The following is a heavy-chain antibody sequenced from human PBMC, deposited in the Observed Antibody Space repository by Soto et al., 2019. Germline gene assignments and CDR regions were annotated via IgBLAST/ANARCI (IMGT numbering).Heavy chain of an antibody. CDR2: ISYDGSNQ. CDR1: GFTFNIYG. J-gene: IGHJ4*02. Sequence: SGGSLRLSXAASGFTFNIYGMHWVRQAPDKGLEWVALISYDGSNQYYADSVKGRFTISRDNSKNTLFLQMNSLRADDTAVYYCAKDQASGQGSFDSWGQGTLVTVSS. CDR3: AKDQASGQGSFDS. V-gene: IGHV3-30*18.